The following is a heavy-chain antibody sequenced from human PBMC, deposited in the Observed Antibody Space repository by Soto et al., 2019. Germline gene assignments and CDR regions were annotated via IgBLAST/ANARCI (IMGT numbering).Heavy chain of an antibody. D-gene: IGHD2-15*01. CDR1: GFSVSSGNY. V-gene: IGHV4-38-2*02. J-gene: IGHJ3*02. Sequence: PSETLSLTCTVSGFSVSSGNYWGCIRQPPGKGLEWVGSFYHSGRTFYNPSLKSRVTLSEDSSNNQFSLRLNSVTAEDTAVYYCVKARWYDGFDSWGQGTMVTVSS. CDR2: FYHSGRT. CDR3: VKARWYDGFDS.